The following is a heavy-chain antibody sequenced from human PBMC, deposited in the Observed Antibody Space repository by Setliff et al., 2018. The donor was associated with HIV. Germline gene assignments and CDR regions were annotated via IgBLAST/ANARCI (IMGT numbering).Heavy chain of an antibody. D-gene: IGHD3-10*01. Sequence: PSETLSLTCTVSGGSISSGSYYWSWIRQPAGKGLEWIGSIHHSGTAYDNPSLKSRVTISVDPSKNQILLRLSSVTAADTAVYYCARLSGGMVPNYWGQGTLVTVSS. J-gene: IGHJ4*02. CDR1: GGSISSGSYY. CDR3: ARLSGGMVPNY. V-gene: IGHV4-39*01. CDR2: IHHSGTA.